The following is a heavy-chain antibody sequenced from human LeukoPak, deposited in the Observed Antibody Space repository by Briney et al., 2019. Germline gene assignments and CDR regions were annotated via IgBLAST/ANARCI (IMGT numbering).Heavy chain of an antibody. J-gene: IGHJ4*02. D-gene: IGHD6-19*01. Sequence: GESLKISCKGSGYSFTGYWIGWVRQMPGKGLEWMGIIYPGDSDTRYSPSFQGQVTISADKSISTAYLQWSSLKASDTAMYYCARARRYGQWLAYYFDYWGQGTLVTVSS. V-gene: IGHV5-51*01. CDR2: IYPGDSDT. CDR3: ARARRYGQWLAYYFDY. CDR1: GYSFTGYW.